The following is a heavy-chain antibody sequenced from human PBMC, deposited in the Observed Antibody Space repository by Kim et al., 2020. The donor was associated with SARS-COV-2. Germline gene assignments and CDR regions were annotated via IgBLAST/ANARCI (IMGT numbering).Heavy chain of an antibody. CDR2: IYYSGST. CDR3: ARLVGVSPLYYFDY. V-gene: IGHV4-39*01. Sequence: SETLSLTCTVSGGSISSSSYYWGWIRQPPGKGLEWIGSIYYSGSTYYNPSLKSRVTISVDTSKNQFSLKLSSVTAADTAVYYCARLVGVSPLYYFDYWGQGTLVTVSS. J-gene: IGHJ4*02. CDR1: GGSISSSSYY. D-gene: IGHD3-3*01.